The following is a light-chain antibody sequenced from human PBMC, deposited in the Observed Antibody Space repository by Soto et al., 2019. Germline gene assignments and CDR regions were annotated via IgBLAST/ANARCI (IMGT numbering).Light chain of an antibody. J-gene: IGKJ1*01. V-gene: IGKV1-39*01. CDR2: AAS. CDR3: QQSYSTLWT. Sequence: IQMTQSPSSLSASVGDRVTISCRASQSIGKYLSWFQQTPGNAPKLLIYAASSLQSGVPSRFSGSGSGTDFTLTISSLQPEDFATYYCQQSYSTLWTFGQGTKVDI. CDR1: QSIGKY.